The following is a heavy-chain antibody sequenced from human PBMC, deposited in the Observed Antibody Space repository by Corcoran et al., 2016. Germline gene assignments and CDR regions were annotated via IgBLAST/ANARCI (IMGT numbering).Heavy chain of an antibody. Sequence: QVQLQQWGAGLVKPSETLSVTCAVYGGSFSGYDWSWIRQPPGKGLEWIGEINHSGSTNYNPSLKSRVTISVDTSKNQFSLKLSAVTAADTAVYYCARWKRGDPFRGSPLDYCGQATLVTVSS. CDR3: ARWKRGDPFRGSPLDY. CDR1: GGSFSGYD. CDR2: INHSGST. J-gene: IGHJ4*02. V-gene: IGHV4-34*01. D-gene: IGHD2-21*02.